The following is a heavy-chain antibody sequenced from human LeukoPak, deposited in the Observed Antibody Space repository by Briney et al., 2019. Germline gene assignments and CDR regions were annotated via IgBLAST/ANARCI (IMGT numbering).Heavy chain of an antibody. CDR2: IYYSGST. CDR3: ARDWGVAATDAFDI. J-gene: IGHJ3*02. CDR1: GGSISSGDYY. Sequence: PSETLSLTCTVSGGSISSGDYYWSWIRQPPGKGLEWIGYIYYSGSTYYNPSLKSRVTISVDTSKNQFSLKLSSVTAADTAVYYCARDWGVAATDAFDIWGQGTMVTVSS. V-gene: IGHV4-30-4*01. D-gene: IGHD2-15*01.